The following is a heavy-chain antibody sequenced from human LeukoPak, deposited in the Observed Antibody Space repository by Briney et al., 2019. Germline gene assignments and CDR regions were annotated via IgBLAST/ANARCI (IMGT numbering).Heavy chain of an antibody. Sequence: GGSLRLSCAASGFTFSSYAMSWVRQAPGKGLERVSAISGSGGSTYYADSVKGRFTISRDNSKNTLYLQMNSLRAEDTAVYYCAKTPLIWGFAYWYFDLWGRGTLVTVSS. CDR1: GFTFSSYA. V-gene: IGHV3-23*01. CDR2: ISGSGGST. CDR3: AKTPLIWGFAYWYFDL. D-gene: IGHD3-16*01. J-gene: IGHJ2*01.